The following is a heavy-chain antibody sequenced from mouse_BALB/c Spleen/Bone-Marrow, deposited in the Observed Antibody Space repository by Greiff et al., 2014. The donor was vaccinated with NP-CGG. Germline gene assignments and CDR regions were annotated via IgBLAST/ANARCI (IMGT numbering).Heavy chain of an antibody. CDR1: GYAFSNYW. J-gene: IGHJ4*01. V-gene: IGHV1-80*01. CDR3: ASRGDYSYAMDY. CDR2: IYPGDTDI. Sequence: VQVVESGAELVRPGSSVKISCKASGYAFSNYWMNWVKQRPGQGLEWIGQIYPGDTDIHYNGKFKGKATLTADKSSSTAYMQLSSLTSEDSAVYFCASRGDYSYAMDYWGQGTSVTVSS. D-gene: IGHD1-1*01.